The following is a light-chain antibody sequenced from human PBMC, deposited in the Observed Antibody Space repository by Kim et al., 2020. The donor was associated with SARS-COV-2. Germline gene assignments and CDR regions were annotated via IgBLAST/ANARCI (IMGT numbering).Light chain of an antibody. V-gene: IGKV1-5*03. Sequence: DIQMTQSPSTLSTSVGDRVTITCRASQSITNWLAWYQQKPGKAPKLLIYKASNLESGVPSRFSGSGSGTEFTLTISSLQPDDFATYYCQHYNSYFPCTFGPGTKVDIK. CDR3: QHYNSYFPCT. J-gene: IGKJ3*01. CDR1: QSITNW. CDR2: KAS.